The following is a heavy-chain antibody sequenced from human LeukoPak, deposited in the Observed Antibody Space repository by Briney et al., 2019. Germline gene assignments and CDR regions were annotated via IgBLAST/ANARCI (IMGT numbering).Heavy chain of an antibody. J-gene: IGHJ4*02. D-gene: IGHD2-15*01. CDR3: AREGDIVVVVAATDFDC. CDR2: IKQDGSEK. Sequence: GGSLRLSCAASGFTFSSYWMSWVRQAPGKGLEWVANIKQDGSEKYYVDSVKGRFTISRDNAKNSLYLQMNSLRAEDTAVYYCAREGDIVVVVAATDFDCWGQGTLVTVSS. V-gene: IGHV3-7*01. CDR1: GFTFSSYW.